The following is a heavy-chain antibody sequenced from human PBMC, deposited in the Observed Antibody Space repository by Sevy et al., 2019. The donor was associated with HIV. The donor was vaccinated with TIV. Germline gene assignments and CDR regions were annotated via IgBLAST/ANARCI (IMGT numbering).Heavy chain of an antibody. CDR1: GGSISSDDYY. D-gene: IGHD2-15*01. Sequence: SETLSLTCTVSGGSISSDDYYWSWIRQPPGKGLEWIGYISYSGSTYYNPSLKGRVTISVDTSKNQLSLKLSSVTAADTALYYCARGLSAQTAVVVVAHGCFDPWGQGTLVTVSS. CDR3: ARGLSAQTAVVVVAHGCFDP. V-gene: IGHV4-30-4*01. CDR2: ISYSGST. J-gene: IGHJ5*02.